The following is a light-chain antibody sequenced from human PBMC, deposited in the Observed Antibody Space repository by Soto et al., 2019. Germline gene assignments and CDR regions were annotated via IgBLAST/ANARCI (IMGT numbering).Light chain of an antibody. CDR3: QQYYSYPPT. CDR1: PGISSY. J-gene: IGKJ1*01. CDR2: AAS. V-gene: IGKV1-8*01. Sequence: AIRMTQSPSSFSASTGDRVTITCRAGPGISSYLAWYRHKPGKAPKLLIYAASTLQSGVPSRCSGSGSGTVFTLTISCLQSEDFATYYCQQYYSYPPTFGQGTKVEIK.